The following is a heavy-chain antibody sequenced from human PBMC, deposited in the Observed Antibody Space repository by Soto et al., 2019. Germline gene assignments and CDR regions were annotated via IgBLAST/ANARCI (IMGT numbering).Heavy chain of an antibody. V-gene: IGHV5-51*01. CDR3: ARHEATYYNFYGMDV. J-gene: IGHJ6*02. Sequence: PRDPRKISCPSYVYSFTTYCIAWVRQMPGKGLEWMWSIHPGEPDTRYSPSFQGQVTISADRSITTAYLQWSSRKASDTAIYHCARHEATYYNFYGMDVWGQRTPDTVSS. CDR2: IHPGEPDT. CDR1: VYSFTTYC.